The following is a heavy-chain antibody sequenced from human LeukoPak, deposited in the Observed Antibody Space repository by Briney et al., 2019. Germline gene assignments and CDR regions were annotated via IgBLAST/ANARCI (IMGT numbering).Heavy chain of an antibody. D-gene: IGHD2-15*01. Sequence: SETLSLTCSVFGGSMNINDYYWAWIRQPPGKGLEWIGSIYYTGTTYYNPSLKSRVTISVDTSKNQFSLKLSSVTAADTAVYYCARDLREGVVYYYYYYMDVWGKGTTVTVSS. CDR2: IYYTGTT. CDR1: GGSMNINDYY. CDR3: ARDLREGVVYYYYYYMDV. V-gene: IGHV4-39*07. J-gene: IGHJ6*03.